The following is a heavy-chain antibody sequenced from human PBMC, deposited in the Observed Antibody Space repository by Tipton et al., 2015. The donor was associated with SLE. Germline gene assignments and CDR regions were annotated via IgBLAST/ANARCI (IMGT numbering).Heavy chain of an antibody. Sequence: TLSLTCAVYGGSFSGYYWGWIRQPPGKGLEWIGSIYYSGSTNYNPSLKSRVTISVDTSKNQFSLKLNSVTAADTAVYYCARDNYYGSGSYLDPWGQGTLVTVSS. CDR1: GGSFSGYY. D-gene: IGHD3-10*01. J-gene: IGHJ5*02. CDR2: IYYSGST. V-gene: IGHV4-59*01. CDR3: ARDNYYGSGSYLDP.